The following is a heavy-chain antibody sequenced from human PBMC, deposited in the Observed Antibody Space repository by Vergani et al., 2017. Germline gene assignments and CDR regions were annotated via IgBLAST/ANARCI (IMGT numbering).Heavy chain of an antibody. D-gene: IGHD2-15*01. CDR2: VYYTGST. Sequence: QVQLQESGPGLVKPSETLSLTCTVSGAAIKDFYWSWFRQPPGKGLEWIGYVYYTGSTTYNPSLKSRVTISVDTSNNQFSLRMPSLTAADTAIYYCARDRYLYGRSTTSCHTWFDPWGQGSLVTVSS. CDR1: GAAIKDFY. J-gene: IGHJ5*02. CDR3: ARDRYLYGRSTTSCHTWFDP. V-gene: IGHV4-59*01.